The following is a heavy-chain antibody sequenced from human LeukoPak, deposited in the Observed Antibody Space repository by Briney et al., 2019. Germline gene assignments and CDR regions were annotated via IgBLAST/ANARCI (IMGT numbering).Heavy chain of an antibody. Sequence: GGSLRLSCAASGFTFGPYTMNWVRQAPGKGLEWVSYISSSSDTIYYADSVKGRFTISRDNAKNSLYLQMNSLRVEDTTVYYCASGMRVGPNIWGQGTLVTVSS. CDR1: GFTFGPYT. CDR3: ASGMRVGPNI. D-gene: IGHD1-26*01. V-gene: IGHV3-48*04. J-gene: IGHJ4*02. CDR2: ISSSSDTI.